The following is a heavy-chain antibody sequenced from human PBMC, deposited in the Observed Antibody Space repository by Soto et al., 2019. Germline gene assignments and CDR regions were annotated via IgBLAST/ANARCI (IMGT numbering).Heavy chain of an antibody. CDR1: GGSISSYY. CDR2: IYYSGST. D-gene: IGHD3-3*01. CDR3: ARIFGVVITSYYYYYGMDV. V-gene: IGHV4-39*01. J-gene: IGHJ6*02. Sequence: PSETLSLTCTVSGGSISSYYWSWIRQPPGKGLEWIGSIYYSGSTYYNPSLKSRVTISVDTSKNQFSLKLSSVTAADTAVYYCARIFGVVITSYYYYYGMDVWGQGTTVTVSS.